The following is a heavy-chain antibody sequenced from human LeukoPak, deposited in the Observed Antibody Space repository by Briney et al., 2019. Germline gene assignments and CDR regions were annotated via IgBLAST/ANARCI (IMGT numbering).Heavy chain of an antibody. Sequence: PGGSLRLSCAASGFTFSSYSMNWVRQAPGKGLEWVSVIYRGGSTYCADCVKGRFTISRDNSKITLYLQMNSLRPEDTAVYYCASHVGTAMMFDYWGQGTLVTVSS. J-gene: IGHJ4*02. CDR2: IYRGGST. CDR1: GFTFSSYS. D-gene: IGHD5-18*01. V-gene: IGHV3-66*04. CDR3: ASHVGTAMMFDY.